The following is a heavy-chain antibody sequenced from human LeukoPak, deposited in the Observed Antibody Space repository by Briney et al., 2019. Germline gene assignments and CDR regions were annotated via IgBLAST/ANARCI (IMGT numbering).Heavy chain of an antibody. J-gene: IGHJ4*02. Sequence: PGGSLRLSCAASGFTFSNYWMHWVRQAPGKGLVWVSRLNIDGTITSYADSLKGRFTISRDNAKNTLYLQMNSLRAEDTAVYYCAREEDCSSTSCSSVDYWGQGTLVSVSS. CDR3: AREEDCSSTSCSSVDY. CDR2: LNIDGTIT. D-gene: IGHD2-2*01. V-gene: IGHV3-74*01. CDR1: GFTFSNYW.